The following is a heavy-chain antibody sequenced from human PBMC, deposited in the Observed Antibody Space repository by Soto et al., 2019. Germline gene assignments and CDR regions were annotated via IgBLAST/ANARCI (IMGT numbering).Heavy chain of an antibody. CDR1: GYIFTSYG. Sequence: QVQLVQSGPEVKKPGASVKVSCKTSGYIFTSYGISWVRQAPGQGLEWMGWITTDKGKTTYAQKFQGRVTMTTDTSTSTAYMEMRSLRSDDTAVYYCATRSPAFDYWGPGTLVTVSS. CDR3: ATRSPAFDY. J-gene: IGHJ4*02. V-gene: IGHV1-18*01. CDR2: ITTDKGKT.